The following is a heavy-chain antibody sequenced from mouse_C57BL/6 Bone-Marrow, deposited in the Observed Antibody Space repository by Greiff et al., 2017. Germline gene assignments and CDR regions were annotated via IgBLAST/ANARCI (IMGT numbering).Heavy chain of an antibody. CDR2: ISSGGSYT. CDR1: GFTFSSYG. D-gene: IGHD1-1*01. V-gene: IGHV5-6*01. Sequence: DVHLVESGGDLVKPGGSLKLSCAASGFTFSSYGLSWVRQTPDKRLEWVATISSGGSYTYYPDSVKGRFTISRDTAKNTLYLKMSSLKSEDTAMYYCARHEEDYYGSSYVPFAYWGQGTLVTVSA. CDR3: ARHEEDYYGSSYVPFAY. J-gene: IGHJ3*01.